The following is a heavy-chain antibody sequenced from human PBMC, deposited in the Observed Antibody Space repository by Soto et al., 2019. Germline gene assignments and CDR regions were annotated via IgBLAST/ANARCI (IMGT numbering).Heavy chain of an antibody. CDR2: ISAYNGNT. D-gene: IGHD3-16*02. CDR1: GYTFTSYG. J-gene: IGHJ4*02. Sequence: ASVKVYCKASGYTFTSYGISWVRQAPGQGLEWMGWISAYNGNTNYAQKLQGRVTMTTDTSTSTAYMELRSLRSDDTAVYYCARVGDLDYVWGSYRYPLDYWGQGTLVTVSS. CDR3: ARVGDLDYVWGSYRYPLDY. V-gene: IGHV1-18*04.